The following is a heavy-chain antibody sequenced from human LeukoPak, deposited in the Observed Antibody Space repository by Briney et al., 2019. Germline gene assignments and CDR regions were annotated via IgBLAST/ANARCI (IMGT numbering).Heavy chain of an antibody. CDR1: GGSLSSGGYY. J-gene: IGHJ6*03. CDR2: IYHSGST. V-gene: IGHV4-30-2*01. CDR3: ARVGTSDLYRQWLTHLYYYYYYMDV. D-gene: IGHD6-19*01. Sequence: SETLSLTCTVSGGSLSSGGYYWSWIRQPPGKGLEWIGYIYHSGSTYYNPSLKSRVTISVDRSKNQFSLKLSSVTAADTAVYYCARVGTSDLYRQWLTHLYYYYYYMDVWGKGTTVTVS.